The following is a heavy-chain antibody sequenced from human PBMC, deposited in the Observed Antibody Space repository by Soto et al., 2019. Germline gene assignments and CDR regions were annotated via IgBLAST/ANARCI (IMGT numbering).Heavy chain of an antibody. CDR1: GGSISSSNW. J-gene: IGHJ4*02. CDR2: IYHSGAT. V-gene: IGHV4-4*02. CDR3: ARAVGYCSGSSCHGLDY. Sequence: QVQLQESGPGLVRPSGTLALTCAVSGGSISSSNWWNWVRQPPGKGLEWIGEIYHSGATNYNPSLNSRVTISVDKSKNQFSLKLSSVTAAETAVYYCARAVGYCSGSSCHGLDYWGQGTLVTVSS. D-gene: IGHD2-15*01.